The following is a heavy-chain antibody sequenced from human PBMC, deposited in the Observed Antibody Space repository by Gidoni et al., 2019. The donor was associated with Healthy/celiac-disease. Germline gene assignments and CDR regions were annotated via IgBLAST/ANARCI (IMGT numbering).Heavy chain of an antibody. J-gene: IGHJ3*02. D-gene: IGHD2-15*01. Sequence: QVQLQESGQGLVKPSETLSLTCTVSGGSIGSYDWSWIRQPAGKGLEWIGRIYTSGSTNYNPSLQSRVTMSVDTSKNQFSLKLSSLTAADTAVYYCARSVGYCSGGSCYEPDAFDIWGQGTMVTVSS. CDR2: IYTSGST. V-gene: IGHV4-4*07. CDR1: GGSIGSYD. CDR3: ARSVGYCSGGSCYEPDAFDI.